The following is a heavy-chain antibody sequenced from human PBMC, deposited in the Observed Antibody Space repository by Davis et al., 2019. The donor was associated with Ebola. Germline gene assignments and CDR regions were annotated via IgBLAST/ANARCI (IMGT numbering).Heavy chain of an antibody. V-gene: IGHV3-23*01. D-gene: IGHD4-23*01. CDR3: AKGGAGGYYYYGMDV. CDR1: GFTFSSYA. Sequence: PGGSLRLSCAASGFTFSSYAMSWVRQAPGKGLEWVSAITGSGGSTYYADSVKGRFTISRDNSMNTLYLQMNSLRAEDTAVYYCAKGGAGGYYYYGMDVWGQGTTVTVSS. J-gene: IGHJ6*02. CDR2: ITGSGGST.